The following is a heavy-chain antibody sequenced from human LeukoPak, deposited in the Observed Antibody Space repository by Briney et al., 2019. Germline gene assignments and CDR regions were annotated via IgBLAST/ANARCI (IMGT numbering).Heavy chain of an antibody. V-gene: IGHV4-30-2*03. Sequence: PSQTLSLTCAVSGGSISSGGYSWNWIRQPPGKGLEWIGYIYHSGSTYYNPSLKSRVTISVDTSKNQFSLKLSSVTAADTAVYYCARRRYYYDSSGYYYLYFDYWGQGTLVTVSS. J-gene: IGHJ4*02. CDR2: IYHSGST. CDR1: GGSISSGGYS. D-gene: IGHD3-22*01. CDR3: ARRRYYYDSSGYYYLYFDY.